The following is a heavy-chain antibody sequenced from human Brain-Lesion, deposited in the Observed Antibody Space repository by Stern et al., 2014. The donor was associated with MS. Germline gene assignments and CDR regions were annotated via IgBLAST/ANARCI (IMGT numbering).Heavy chain of an antibody. CDR3: ARNPALWYFDL. Sequence: QLQLQESGPGLVKPLQTLSLTCTVSGGSVSRGGYFWNWIRQHPGKGLGWIGHVYYSGSIAYNPSLKSRVTISVDTSKNQFSLRLRSVTAADTAVYYCARNPALWYFDLWGRGTLAAVSS. V-gene: IGHV4-31*03. D-gene: IGHD3-3*02. J-gene: IGHJ2*01. CDR1: GGSVSRGGYF. CDR2: VYYSGSI.